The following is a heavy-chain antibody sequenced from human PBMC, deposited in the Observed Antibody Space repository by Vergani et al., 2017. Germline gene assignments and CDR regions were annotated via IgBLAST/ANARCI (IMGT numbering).Heavy chain of an antibody. CDR2: INAGNGNT. CDR1: GYTFTSYA. J-gene: IGHJ4*02. CDR3: ARVMAVGGYGSGSMGY. V-gene: IGHV1-3*01. D-gene: IGHD3-10*01. Sequence: QVQLVQSGAEVKKPGASVKVSCKASGYTFTSYAMHWVRQAPGQRLEWMGWINAGNGNTKYSQKFQGRVTITRDTSASTAYMGLSSLRSEDTAVYYCARVMAVGGYGSGSMGYWGQGTLVTVSS.